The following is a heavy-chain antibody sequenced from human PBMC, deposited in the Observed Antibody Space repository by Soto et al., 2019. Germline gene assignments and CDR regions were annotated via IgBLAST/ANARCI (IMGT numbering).Heavy chain of an antibody. Sequence: FGATLVNPTQTLTLTCTFSGFSLSTSGVGVCWIRQSPVKALQWLALIYWNGDKRYNPSLKTRLNITKDTSKNQVVLTLTNMEPVDTATYYCAHRPSVWYLLDXWGQGTLVTVSX. CDR1: GFSLSTSGVG. CDR2: IYWNGDK. D-gene: IGHD6-19*01. V-gene: IGHV2-5*01. J-gene: IGHJ5*02. CDR3: AHRPSVWYLLDX.